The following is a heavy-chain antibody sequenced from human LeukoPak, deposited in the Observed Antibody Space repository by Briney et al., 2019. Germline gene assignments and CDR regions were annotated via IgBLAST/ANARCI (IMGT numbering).Heavy chain of an antibody. CDR3: ARASAVVAASFSGYYYYMDV. D-gene: IGHD2-15*01. CDR1: GFTFTNAW. J-gene: IGHJ6*03. Sequence: GGSLRLSCAASGFTFTNAWMNWVRQAPGTGLEWVGRIKNKADGGTIDYAAPVKGRFSISTDDSKTTLYLQMHSLKTEDTAVYYCARASAVVAASFSGYYYYMDVWGKGTTVTVSS. V-gene: IGHV3-15*01. CDR2: IKNKADGGTI.